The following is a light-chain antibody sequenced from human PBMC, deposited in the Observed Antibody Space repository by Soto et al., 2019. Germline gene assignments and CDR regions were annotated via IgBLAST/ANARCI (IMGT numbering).Light chain of an antibody. Sequence: QSVLTQPASVSGCPGQSIRVSWAGGSGEIGSYNRVSWYQQHPGKAPKLIIYEVTDRPSGVSNRFSDSKSGTSASLAISGLQSEDEADYYCAVWDDNLNGPLFGGGTQLTVL. CDR3: AVWDDNLNGPL. CDR1: SGEIGSYNR. CDR2: EVT. V-gene: IGLV2-14*01. J-gene: IGLJ2*01.